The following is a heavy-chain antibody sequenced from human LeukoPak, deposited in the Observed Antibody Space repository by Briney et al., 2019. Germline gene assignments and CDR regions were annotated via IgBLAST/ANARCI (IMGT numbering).Heavy chain of an antibody. CDR2: ISAYNGNT. V-gene: IGHV1-18*01. D-gene: IGHD5-12*01. Sequence: ASVKVSCKASGYTFTSYGISWVRQAPGQGLEWMGWISAYNGNTNYAQKLQGRVTMTTDTSTSTAYMELSSLRSEDTAVYYCARVEASGYDYGAFDYWGQGTLVTVSS. J-gene: IGHJ4*02. CDR1: GYTFTSYG. CDR3: ARVEASGYDYGAFDY.